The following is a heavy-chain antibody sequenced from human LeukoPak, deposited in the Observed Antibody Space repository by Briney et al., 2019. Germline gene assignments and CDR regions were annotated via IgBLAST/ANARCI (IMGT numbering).Heavy chain of an antibody. D-gene: IGHD1-26*01. J-gene: IGHJ3*02. CDR2: IYYSGST. V-gene: IGHV4-31*03. CDR1: GGSISSGGYY. Sequence: SETLSLTCTVSGGSISSGGYYWSWIRQHPGKGLEWIGYIYYSGSTYYNPSLKSRVTISVDTSKNQFSLKLSSVTAADTAVYYCARGSSGSYALDIWGQGTMVTVSS. CDR3: ARGSSGSYALDI.